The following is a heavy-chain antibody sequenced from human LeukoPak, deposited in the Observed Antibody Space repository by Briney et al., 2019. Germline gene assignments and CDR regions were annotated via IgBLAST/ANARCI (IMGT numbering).Heavy chain of an antibody. J-gene: IGHJ4*02. CDR3: HITMVRGVIKLLDY. CDR1: GFTFSSYG. V-gene: IGHV3-21*01. Sequence: GGSLRLSCAASGFTFSSYGMHWVRQAPGRGLEWVSSISSSSSYIYYADSVKGRFTISRDNAKNSLYLQMNSLRAEDTAVYYCHITMVRGVIKLLDYWGQGTLVTVSS. CDR2: ISSSSSYI. D-gene: IGHD3-10*01.